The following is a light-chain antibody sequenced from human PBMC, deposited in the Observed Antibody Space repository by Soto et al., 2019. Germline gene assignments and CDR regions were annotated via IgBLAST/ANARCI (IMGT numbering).Light chain of an antibody. Sequence: DVQMTQSPSSLSASVGDRVTITCRASQSVTTYLNWYQQKPGRAPDLLIYAASTLQSGVPSRFSGSGSGTDFTLTISSLQAEDFATYYCQQSYSIPRTFGQGTTVDIK. V-gene: IGKV1-39*01. CDR3: QQSYSIPRT. CDR2: AAS. CDR1: QSVTTY. J-gene: IGKJ1*01.